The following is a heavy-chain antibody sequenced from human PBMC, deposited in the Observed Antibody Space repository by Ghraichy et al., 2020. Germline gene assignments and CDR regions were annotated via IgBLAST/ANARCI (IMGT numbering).Heavy chain of an antibody. CDR3: ARVIAVADYYFDY. CDR2: INSDGSST. V-gene: IGHV3-74*01. J-gene: IGHJ4*02. D-gene: IGHD6-19*01. Sequence: LSLTCAASGFTFSSYWMHWVRQAPGKGLVWVSRINSDGSSTSYADSVKGRFTISRDNAKNTLYLQMNSLRAEDTAVYYCARVIAVADYYFDYWGQGTLVTVSS. CDR1: GFTFSSYW.